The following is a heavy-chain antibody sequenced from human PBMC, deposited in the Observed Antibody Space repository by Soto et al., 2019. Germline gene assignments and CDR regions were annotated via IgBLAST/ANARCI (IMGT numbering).Heavy chain of an antibody. D-gene: IGHD2-2*01. CDR3: ARTQTPVSS. Sequence: GASVKVSCKASGYTFTGYYLHWVRQAPGQGLEWIGRINPNSGGTNYAQKFQGRVTMTKDTSISTAFMDLSRLRSDDTAVYYCARTQTPVSSWGQGTLVTVSS. CDR1: GYTFTGYY. CDR2: INPNSGGT. J-gene: IGHJ5*02. V-gene: IGHV1-2*02.